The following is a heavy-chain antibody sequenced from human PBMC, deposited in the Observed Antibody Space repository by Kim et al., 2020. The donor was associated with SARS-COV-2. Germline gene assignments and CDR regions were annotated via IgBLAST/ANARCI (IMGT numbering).Heavy chain of an antibody. CDR2: IVFDGINK. CDR3: AKAGYRAPGDDAFDV. D-gene: IGHD1-1*01. CDR1: GFSFSTYG. Sequence: GGSLRLSCAASGFSFSTYGMHWVRQAPGKGLEWVAVIVFDGINKYYADSVKGLFTISRDNFKNMLYLEMNSLRVEDTAVYYCAKAGYRAPGDDAFDVWGQGTMVTVSS. V-gene: IGHV3-33*06. J-gene: IGHJ3*01.